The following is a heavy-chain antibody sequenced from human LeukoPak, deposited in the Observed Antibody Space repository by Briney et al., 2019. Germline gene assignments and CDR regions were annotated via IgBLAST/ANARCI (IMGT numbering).Heavy chain of an antibody. V-gene: IGHV1-18*01. CDR1: GYTFTSYG. D-gene: IGHD3-22*01. CDR2: ISAYDGNT. Sequence: ASVKVSCKASGYTFTSYGISWMRQAPGQGLEWMGWISAYDGNTNYAQKLQGRVTMTTDTSTSTAYMELRSLRSDDTAVYYCARDEGYYESSGYDYWGQGTLVTVSS. CDR3: ARDEGYYESSGYDY. J-gene: IGHJ4*02.